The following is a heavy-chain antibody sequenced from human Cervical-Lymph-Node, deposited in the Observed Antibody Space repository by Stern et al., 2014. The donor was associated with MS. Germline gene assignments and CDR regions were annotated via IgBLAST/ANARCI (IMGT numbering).Heavy chain of an antibody. V-gene: IGHV5-51*01. Sequence: VQLVQSGAEVKKPGESLKISCRTSGYTFSNFWIGWVRQMPGKGLEWMGVIYRADSDTTYSPSFQGQVTISADESISTAYLQWRSLKASDTAMYYCVRRRDSAGYDTFDLWGQGTMLIVSS. CDR2: IYRADSDT. CDR1: GYTFSNFW. D-gene: IGHD3-22*01. J-gene: IGHJ3*01. CDR3: VRRRDSAGYDTFDL.